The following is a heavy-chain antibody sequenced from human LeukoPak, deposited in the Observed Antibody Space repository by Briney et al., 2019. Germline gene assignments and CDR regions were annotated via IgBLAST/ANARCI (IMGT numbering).Heavy chain of an antibody. J-gene: IGHJ4*02. CDR1: GFTFSSYG. CDR3: AKENSGSYSWPSPFDY. CDR2: IRYDGSNK. D-gene: IGHD1-26*01. V-gene: IGHV3-30*02. Sequence: PGGSLRLSCAASGFTFSSYGMHWVRQAPGKGLEWVAFIRYDGSNKYYADSVKGRFTISRDNSKNTLYLQMNSLRAEDTAVYYCAKENSGSYSWPSPFDYWGQGSLVTVSS.